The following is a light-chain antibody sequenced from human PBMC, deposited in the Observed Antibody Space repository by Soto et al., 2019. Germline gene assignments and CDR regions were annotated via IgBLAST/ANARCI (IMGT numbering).Light chain of an antibody. CDR3: QQRSNWPPT. V-gene: IGKV3-11*01. CDR1: QSVSIY. J-gene: IGKJ4*01. Sequence: EIVFTQSPATVSLSPGERATLSCWASQSVSIYFAWYQQKPGQAPRLLIYDASTRATGIPGRFSGSGSGTAFTLTISSLEPEDSAVYYCQQRSNWPPTFGGGTKVDIK. CDR2: DAS.